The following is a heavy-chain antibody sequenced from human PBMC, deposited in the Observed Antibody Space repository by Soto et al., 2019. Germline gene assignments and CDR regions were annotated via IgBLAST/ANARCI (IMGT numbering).Heavy chain of an antibody. Sequence: EVQLVESGGGLVQPGGSLRLSCAASGFTFSTYWMTWVRQPPGKGLEWVANMDQDGSERYYVDSVRGRFTVSRDNAKNSLYLQMNSLSGEETAVYYCVCGGNFFIYWGQGTLVTVSP. D-gene: IGHD3-16*01. J-gene: IGHJ4*02. CDR2: MDQDGSER. V-gene: IGHV3-7*01. CDR3: VCGGNFFIY. CDR1: GFTFSTYW.